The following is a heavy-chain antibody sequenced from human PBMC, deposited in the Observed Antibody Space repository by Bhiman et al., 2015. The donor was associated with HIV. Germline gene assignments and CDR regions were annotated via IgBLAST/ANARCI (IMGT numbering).Heavy chain of an antibody. CDR3: APTLFSPVPIDY. J-gene: IGHJ4*02. Sequence: QVQLVESGGGVVQPGGSLRLSCAASGFTLSTYGMHWVRQAPGKGLEWMAFIRYDGSDASYAESVKGRFTISRDNSKNTLYLQMNNLRAEDTAVYYCAPTLFSPVPIDYWGQGTLVTVSS. D-gene: IGHD4-17*01. CDR1: GFTLSTYG. V-gene: IGHV3-30*02. CDR2: IRYDGSDA.